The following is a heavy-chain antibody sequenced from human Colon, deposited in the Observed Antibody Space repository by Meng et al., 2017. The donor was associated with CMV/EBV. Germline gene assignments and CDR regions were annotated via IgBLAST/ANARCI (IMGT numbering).Heavy chain of an antibody. CDR2: ISSSSSFL. D-gene: IGHD4/OR15-4a*01. CDR3: ARGADYDF. V-gene: IGHV3-21*01. CDR1: GFTFDTYS. J-gene: IGHJ4*02. Sequence: GGSLKISCAGSGFTFDTYSMNWVRQAPGKGLEWVSSISSSSSFLYYEDSLKGRFTVSRDNAKNSLFLQMNRLRPEDTAVYYCARGADYDFWGQGTLVTVSS.